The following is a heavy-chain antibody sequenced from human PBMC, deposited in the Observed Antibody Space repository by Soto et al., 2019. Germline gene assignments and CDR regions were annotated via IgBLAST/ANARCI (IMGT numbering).Heavy chain of an antibody. V-gene: IGHV4-38-2*01. Sequence: SEPLSLTCAVYGDSISSGYYWAWIRQPPGKGPEWIGSIYHSGTTYYNPSLKSRVTMSAAASVNQFSLTLRSVTAADSAIYYCATMYNSGFYRPEGDYYFYGMDVWGQGTTVTVSS. CDR3: ATMYNSGFYRPEGDYYFYGMDV. CDR2: IYHSGTT. J-gene: IGHJ6*02. CDR1: GDSISSGYY. D-gene: IGHD6-19*01.